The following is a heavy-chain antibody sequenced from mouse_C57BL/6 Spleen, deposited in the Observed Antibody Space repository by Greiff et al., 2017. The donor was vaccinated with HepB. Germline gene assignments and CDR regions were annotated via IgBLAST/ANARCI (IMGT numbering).Heavy chain of an antibody. D-gene: IGHD1-1*01. CDR2: ISYDGSN. CDR3: ARFFTTVAYYAMDY. J-gene: IGHJ4*01. Sequence: EVKLEESGPGLVKPSQSLSLTCSVTGYSITSGYYWNWIRQFPGNKLEWMGYISYDGSNNYNPSLKNRIPITRDTSKNQFFLTLNSVTTEDTATYYCARFFTTVAYYAMDYWGQGTSVTISS. CDR1: GYSITSGYY. V-gene: IGHV3-6*01.